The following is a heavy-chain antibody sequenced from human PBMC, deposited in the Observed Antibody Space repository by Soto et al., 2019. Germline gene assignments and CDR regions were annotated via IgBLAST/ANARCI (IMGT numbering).Heavy chain of an antibody. Sequence: PGESLKISCKGSGYSFTSYWIGWVRQMPGKGLEWMGIIYPGDSDTRYSPSFQGQVTISADKSISTAYLQWSSLKASDTAMYYCARHAGGAAAVNYYYYYGMDVWGQGTTVTVSS. V-gene: IGHV5-51*01. J-gene: IGHJ6*02. CDR3: ARHAGGAAAVNYYYYYGMDV. CDR1: GYSFTSYW. CDR2: IYPGDSDT. D-gene: IGHD6-13*01.